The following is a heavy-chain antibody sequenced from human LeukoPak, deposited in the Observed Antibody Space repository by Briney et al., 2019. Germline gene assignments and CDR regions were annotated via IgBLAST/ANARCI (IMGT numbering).Heavy chain of an antibody. CDR1: GYTFTSYG. D-gene: IGHD1-26*01. CDR3: ARDSVSGSYFSLVDY. Sequence: ASVKVSCKASGYTFTSYGISWVRQAPGQGLEWMGWISAYNGNTNYAQKLQGRVTMTTDTSTSTAYMELRSLRSDDTAVYYCARDSVSGSYFSLVDYWGQGTLVTVSS. V-gene: IGHV1-18*01. CDR2: ISAYNGNT. J-gene: IGHJ4*02.